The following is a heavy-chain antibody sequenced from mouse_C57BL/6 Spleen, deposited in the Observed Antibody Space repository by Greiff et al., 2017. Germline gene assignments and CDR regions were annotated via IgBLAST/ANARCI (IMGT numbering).Heavy chain of an antibody. V-gene: IGHV1-26*01. CDR3: ARSAYFTTAAHFDD. Sequence: EVQLHQSGPELVKPGASVKISCKASGYTFTDYYMNWVKQSHGKSLEWIGDINPNNGGTSYNQKFKGKATLTVDKSSSTAYMELRSLTSEDSAVYYCARSAYFTTAAHFDDWGQGTTLTVSS. CDR2: INPNNGGT. D-gene: IGHD1-2*01. CDR1: GYTFTDYY. J-gene: IGHJ2*01.